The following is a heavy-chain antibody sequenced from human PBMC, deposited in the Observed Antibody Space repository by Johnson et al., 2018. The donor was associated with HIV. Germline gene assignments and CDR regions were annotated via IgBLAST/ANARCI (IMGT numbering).Heavy chain of an antibody. CDR1: GFAFSSYA. Sequence: QVQLVESGGGVVQPGRSLRLSCAASGFAFSSYAMHWVRQAPGKGLEWVAVIGYDGSNKYYADSVKGRFTISRDNAKNSLYLQMNSLRAEDTAVYYCARRTVVTPGAFDIWGQGTMVTVSS. CDR3: ARRTVVTPGAFDI. D-gene: IGHD4-23*01. CDR2: IGYDGSNK. J-gene: IGHJ3*02. V-gene: IGHV3-30*04.